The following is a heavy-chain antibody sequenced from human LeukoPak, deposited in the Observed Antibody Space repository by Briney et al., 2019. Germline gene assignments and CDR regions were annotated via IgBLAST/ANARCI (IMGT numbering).Heavy chain of an antibody. CDR3: ATNFGVRYIAAAPYLAFDI. CDR2: IIPIFGTA. Sequence: GASVKVSCKASGGTFSSYAISWVRQAPGQGLEWMGGIIPIFGTANYAQKFQGRVTITADESTSTAYMELSSLRSEDTAVYYCATNFGVRYIAAAPYLAFDIWGQGTMVTVSS. CDR1: GGTFSSYA. J-gene: IGHJ3*02. V-gene: IGHV1-69*13. D-gene: IGHD6-13*01.